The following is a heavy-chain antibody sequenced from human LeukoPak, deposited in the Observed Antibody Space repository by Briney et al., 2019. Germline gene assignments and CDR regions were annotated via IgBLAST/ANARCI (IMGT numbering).Heavy chain of an antibody. CDR1: GYTFTSYY. J-gene: IGHJ6*03. CDR2: INPSGGST. D-gene: IGHD2-2*01. CDR3: ARDGQNNIVVVPAAIYGYYYMDV. V-gene: IGHV1-46*01. Sequence: ASVKVSCKASGYTFTSYYMHWVRQAPGQGLEWMGIINPSGGSTSYAQKFQGRVTTTRDMSTSTVYMELSSLRSEDTAVYYCARDGQNNIVVVPAAIYGYYYMDVWGKGTTVTVSS.